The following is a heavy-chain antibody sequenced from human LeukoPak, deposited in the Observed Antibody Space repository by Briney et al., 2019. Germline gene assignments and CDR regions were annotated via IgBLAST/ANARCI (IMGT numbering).Heavy chain of an antibody. CDR1: GFTFSSYA. J-gene: IGHJ4*02. Sequence: HAGGSLRLSCAAFGFTFSSYAMSWVRQAPGKGLEWVSAISGSGGSTYYADSVKGRFTISRDNSKNTLYLQMNSLRAEDTAIYYCARRHITVAGTRFDYWGQGTLVTVSS. D-gene: IGHD6-19*01. V-gene: IGHV3-23*01. CDR2: ISGSGGST. CDR3: ARRHITVAGTRFDY.